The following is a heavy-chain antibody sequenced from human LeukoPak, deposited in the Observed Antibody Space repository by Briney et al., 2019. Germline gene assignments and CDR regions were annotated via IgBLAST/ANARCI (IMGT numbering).Heavy chain of an antibody. Sequence: SETLSLTCTVSGGSISSYYWSWIRQPPGKGLEWIGYIYYSGSTNYNPSLKSRVTISVDTSKNQFSLKLSSVTAADTAVYYCARGREIDYDFWSGYRSYYYYYYMDVWGKGTTVTVSS. CDR2: IYYSGST. V-gene: IGHV4-59*01. CDR3: ARGREIDYDFWSGYRSYYYYYYMDV. J-gene: IGHJ6*03. D-gene: IGHD3-3*01. CDR1: GGSISSYY.